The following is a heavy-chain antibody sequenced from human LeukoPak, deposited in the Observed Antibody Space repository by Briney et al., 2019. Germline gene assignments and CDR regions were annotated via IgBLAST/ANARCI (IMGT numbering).Heavy chain of an antibody. CDR3: ANHLVGSAGGVFHY. CDR2: IYYSGST. D-gene: IGHD3-16*01. J-gene: IGHJ4*02. CDR1: GGSISSSNYY. Sequence: SETLSLTCTVSGGSISSSNYYWGWIRQPPGKGLEWIGSIYYSGSTYYNPSLKSRVTISVDTSKNQFSLKLSSVNAADTAVYYCANHLVGSAGGVFHYWARGTLVTVSS. V-gene: IGHV4-39*01.